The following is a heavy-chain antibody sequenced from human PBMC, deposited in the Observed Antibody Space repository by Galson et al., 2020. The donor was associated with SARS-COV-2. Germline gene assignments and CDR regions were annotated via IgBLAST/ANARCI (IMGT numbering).Heavy chain of an antibody. Sequence: SGPTLVKPTQPLTLTCTFSGFSPSTSGVGVAWIRQPPGKALEWLALINWDDDKRYSPPLKSRLTITKDTSKNQVVLTMTNMYPVDTATYYCAHRYYDMLTGYSLYVDYWGQGTLVTVSS. J-gene: IGHJ4*02. CDR1: GFSPSTSGVG. V-gene: IGHV2-5*02. CDR3: AHRYYDMLTGYSLYVDY. D-gene: IGHD3-9*01. CDR2: INWDDDK.